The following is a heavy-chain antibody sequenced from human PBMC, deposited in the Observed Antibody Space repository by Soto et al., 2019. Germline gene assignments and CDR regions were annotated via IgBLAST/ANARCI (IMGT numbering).Heavy chain of an antibody. D-gene: IGHD3-22*01. CDR1: GGSISSSSYY. CDR2: IYYSGST. Sequence: SETLSLTCTVSGGSISSSSYYWGWIRQPPGKGLEWIGSIYYSGSTYYNPSLKSRVTISVHTSKNQFSLKLSSVTAADTAVYYCARHEFRYYYDSSGYYSDPPSDYWGQGTLVTVSS. CDR3: ARHEFRYYYDSSGYYSDPPSDY. J-gene: IGHJ4*02. V-gene: IGHV4-39*01.